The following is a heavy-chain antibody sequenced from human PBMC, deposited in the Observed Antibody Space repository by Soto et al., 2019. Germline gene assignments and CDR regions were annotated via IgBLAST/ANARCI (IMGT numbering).Heavy chain of an antibody. CDR2: IIPIFGTA. D-gene: IGHD3-22*01. J-gene: IGHJ4*02. CDR3: ASTIPALASSGYYSPYYFDY. V-gene: IGHV1-69*01. Sequence: QVQLVQSGAEVKKPGSSVKVSCKASGGTFSSYAISWVRQAPGQGLEWMGGIIPIFGTANYAQKFQGRVTITADESTSTAYMELSSLRSEDTAVYYCASTIPALASSGYYSPYYFDYWGQGTLVTVSS. CDR1: GGTFSSYA.